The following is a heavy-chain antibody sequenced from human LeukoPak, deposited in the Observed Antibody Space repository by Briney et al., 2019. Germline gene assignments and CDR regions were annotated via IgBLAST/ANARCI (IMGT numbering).Heavy chain of an antibody. CDR3: ARAEAAMGYFDY. CDR2: MNPNSGNT. Sequence: GASVKVSCKASGYTFTSYDINWVRQAPGQGLEWMGWMNPNSGNTGYAQKSQGRVTMTRNTSISTAYMELSSLRSEDTAVYYCARAEAAMGYFDYWGQGTLVTVSS. J-gene: IGHJ4*02. CDR1: GYTFTSYD. D-gene: IGHD5-18*01. V-gene: IGHV1-8*01.